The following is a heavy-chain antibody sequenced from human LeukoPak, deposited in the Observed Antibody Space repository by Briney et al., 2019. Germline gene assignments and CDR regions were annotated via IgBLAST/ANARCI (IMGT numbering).Heavy chain of an antibody. Sequence: ASVKVSCKASGYTFTSYDINWVRQATGQGLEWMGWMNPNSGNTGYAQKFQGRVTITRNTSISTAYMELSSLRSEDTAVYYCARGLLGYCSSTSCYTGGGYYYYYMDVWGKGTTVTVSS. CDR2: MNPNSGNT. CDR1: GYTFTSYD. J-gene: IGHJ6*03. V-gene: IGHV1-8*03. CDR3: ARGLLGYCSSTSCYTGGGYYYYYMDV. D-gene: IGHD2-2*02.